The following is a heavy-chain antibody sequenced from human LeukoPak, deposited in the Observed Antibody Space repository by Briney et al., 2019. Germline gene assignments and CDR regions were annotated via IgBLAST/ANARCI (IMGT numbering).Heavy chain of an antibody. V-gene: IGHV4-31*03. D-gene: IGHD3-10*01. J-gene: IGHJ4*02. CDR3: ARVSYGSATKEDY. CDR1: VGSIISGVYY. Sequence: SETLSLTCTFSVGSIISGVYYCSWIRQHPRNCLEWIGYIYYTGSAYYNPSCKSRVTLSVDISENHFSLKLSAVTAATTAQDKCARVSYGSATKEDYWGEGGLVSVCS. CDR2: IYYTGSA.